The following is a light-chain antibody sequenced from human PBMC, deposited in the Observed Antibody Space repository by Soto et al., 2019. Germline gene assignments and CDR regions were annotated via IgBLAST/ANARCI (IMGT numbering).Light chain of an antibody. CDR1: EAIRSY. J-gene: IGKJ4*01. CDR3: QQLNRFPLT. CDR2: AAS. Sequence: DIQLTQSPSFLSASVGDRITITCRASEAIRSYLAWYQQKPGEAPNLLIYAASTLQSGVPSRSSGSGSGAEFTLTISSLQPDDSATYYCQQLNRFPLTFGGGTKVEIK. V-gene: IGKV1-9*01.